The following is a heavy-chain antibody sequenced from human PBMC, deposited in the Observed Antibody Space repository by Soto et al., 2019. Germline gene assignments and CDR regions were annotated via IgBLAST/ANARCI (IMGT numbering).Heavy chain of an antibody. D-gene: IGHD6-13*01. J-gene: IGHJ4*02. Sequence: QLQVQESGPGLVKPSETLSLTCTVSGGSISSSSNYWGWIRQPPGKGLEWIGSIYYSGNTYYNPSLKSRVTISVATSKNQFAPKLNSVTAADTAVYYCARHHSSRWYGRIDYWGQGTLVTVSS. CDR1: GGSISSSSNY. CDR3: ARHHSSRWYGRIDY. CDR2: IYYSGNT. V-gene: IGHV4-39*01.